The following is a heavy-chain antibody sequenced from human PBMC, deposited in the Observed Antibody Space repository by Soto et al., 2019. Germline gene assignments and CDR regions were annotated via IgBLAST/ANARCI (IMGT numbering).Heavy chain of an antibody. CDR1: GGAFRSDA. CDR3: ARDRGYSYGLDY. CDR2: ISAYNGNT. Sequence: ALVKVACKGAGGAFRSDAISWGRQAPGQGLEWMGWISAYNGNTNYAQKLQGRVTMTTDTSTSTAYMELRSLRSDDTAVYYCARDRGYSYGLDYRGQGTPVTVSS. J-gene: IGHJ4*02. V-gene: IGHV1-18*01. D-gene: IGHD5-18*01.